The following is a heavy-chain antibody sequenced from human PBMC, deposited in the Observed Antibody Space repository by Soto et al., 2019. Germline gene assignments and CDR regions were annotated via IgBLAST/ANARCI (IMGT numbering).Heavy chain of an antibody. V-gene: IGHV1-8*01. J-gene: IGHJ3*02. CDR1: GYTFTSYD. Sequence: ASVKVSCKASGYTFTSYDINWVRQATGQGLEWMGWMNPNSGNTGYAQKFQGRVTMTRNTSISTAYMELSSLRSEDTAVYYCARSSYYTRDAFDICGQGTMVTVSS. D-gene: IGHD1-26*01. CDR3: ARSSYYTRDAFDI. CDR2: MNPNSGNT.